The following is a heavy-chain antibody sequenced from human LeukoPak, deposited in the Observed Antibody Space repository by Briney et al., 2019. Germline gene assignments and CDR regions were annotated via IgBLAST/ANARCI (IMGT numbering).Heavy chain of an antibody. J-gene: IGHJ4*02. CDR2: MSYDGSHK. CDR3: AKGLRSDYGDYGPLFDY. V-gene: IGHV3-30*18. CDR1: GFTFTTYV. Sequence: QPGRSLRLSCAASGFTFTTYVMHWVRQAPGKGLEWVAVMSYDGSHKYYADSVKGRFTISRDNSKNTLYLQMNSLRPEDTAVYYCAKGLRSDYGDYGPLFDYWGQGTLVTVSS. D-gene: IGHD4-17*01.